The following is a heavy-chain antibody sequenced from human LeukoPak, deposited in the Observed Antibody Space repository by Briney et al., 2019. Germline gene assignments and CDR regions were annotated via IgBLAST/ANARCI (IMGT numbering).Heavy chain of an antibody. J-gene: IGHJ4*02. Sequence: GGSLRLSCAASGFTFSSYWMHWVRQAPGQGLVWVSRISSDGSSTNYADSVKGRFTISRDNAKNMVYLQMNSLRVDDTAVYYCVRSLDYWGQGTLVTVSS. CDR2: ISSDGSST. V-gene: IGHV3-74*01. CDR1: GFTFSSYW. CDR3: VRSLDY.